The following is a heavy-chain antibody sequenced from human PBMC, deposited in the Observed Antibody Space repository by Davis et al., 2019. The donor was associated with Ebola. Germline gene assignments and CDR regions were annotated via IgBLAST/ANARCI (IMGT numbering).Heavy chain of an antibody. J-gene: IGHJ4*01. D-gene: IGHD6-13*01. CDR1: RYTFTSYY. Sequence: AASVTVSCQASRYTFTSYYMHWVRQAPGQGIEWMGIINPSGGSTSYAQKFKGRVTMTRDTSTSTVYMELSSLRSEDTAMYYCARDLIAAAHDYWGQGTLVTVSS. V-gene: IGHV1-46*01. CDR3: ARDLIAAAHDY. CDR2: INPSGGST.